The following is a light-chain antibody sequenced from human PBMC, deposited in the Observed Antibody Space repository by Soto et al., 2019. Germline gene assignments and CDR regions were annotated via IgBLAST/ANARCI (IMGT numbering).Light chain of an antibody. J-gene: IGKJ1*01. V-gene: IGKV3-20*01. CDR3: QQYSSAPAWT. CDR1: QSLSSSY. CDR2: NTS. Sequence: EMVLTQSPDTPSLSPGERVTLSCRASQSLSSSYSGWYQQRHCHAPRLLIYNTSNRATGIPDRFSVSGSGTDFTLTISRLETDHFAVYYCQQYSSAPAWTFGHGTKVEIK.